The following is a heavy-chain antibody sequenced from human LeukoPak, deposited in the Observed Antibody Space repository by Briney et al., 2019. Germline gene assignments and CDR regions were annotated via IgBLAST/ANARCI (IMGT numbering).Heavy chain of an antibody. D-gene: IGHD3-3*01. Sequence: GSLRLSCAASGFTFSSYAMSWIRQPPGKGLEWIGSIYYSGSTYYNPSLKSRVTISVDTSKNQFSLKLSSATAADTAVYYCARQMVLEWSPGAFDIWGQGTMVTVSS. CDR1: GFTFSSYA. V-gene: IGHV4-39*01. CDR2: IYYSGST. CDR3: ARQMVLEWSPGAFDI. J-gene: IGHJ3*02.